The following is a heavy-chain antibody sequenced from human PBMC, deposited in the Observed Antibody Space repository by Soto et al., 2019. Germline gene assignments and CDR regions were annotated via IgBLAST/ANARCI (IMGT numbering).Heavy chain of an antibody. CDR2: IYYSGST. Sequence: PSETLSLTCTVSGGSISSSSYYWGWIRQPPGKGLEWIGSIYYSGSTYYNPSLKSRVTISVDTSKNQFSLKLSSVTAADTAVYYCARQNPAQGYHYGMAFWGQGSSVTVSS. CDR3: ARQNPAQGYHYGMAF. J-gene: IGHJ6*02. CDR1: GGSISSSSYY. V-gene: IGHV4-39*01.